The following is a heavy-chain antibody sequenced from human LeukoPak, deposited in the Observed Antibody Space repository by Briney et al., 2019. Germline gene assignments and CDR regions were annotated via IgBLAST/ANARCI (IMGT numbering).Heavy chain of an antibody. CDR3: AREGVTGDAFDI. CDR1: GGTFSSYA. CDR2: IIPIFGTA. D-gene: IGHD3-10*01. J-gene: IGHJ3*02. V-gene: IGHV1-69*13. Sequence: GASVKVSCKASGGTFSSYAISWVRQAPGQGLEWMGGIIPIFGTANYAQKFQGRVTITADESTSTAYMELSSLRSEDTAVYYCAREGVTGDAFDIWGQGTLVTVSS.